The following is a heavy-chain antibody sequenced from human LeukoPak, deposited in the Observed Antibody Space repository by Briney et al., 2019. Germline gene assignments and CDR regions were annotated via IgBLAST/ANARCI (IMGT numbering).Heavy chain of an antibody. CDR1: GYTFTSYG. Sequence: ASVKVSCKASGYTFTSYGISWVRQAPGQGLEWMGWISAYNGNTNYVQKFHGRVTMTTDTSTSTAYMELRSLRSDDTAVYYCATLTYIYGLGYWGQGTLVTVSS. CDR2: ISAYNGNT. J-gene: IGHJ4*02. D-gene: IGHD5-18*01. V-gene: IGHV1-18*01. CDR3: ATLTYIYGLGY.